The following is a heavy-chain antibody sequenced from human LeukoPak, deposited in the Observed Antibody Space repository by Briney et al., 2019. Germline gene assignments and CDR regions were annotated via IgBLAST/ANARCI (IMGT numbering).Heavy chain of an antibody. CDR1: GFTFSSYW. Sequence: GGSLRLSCAASGFTFSSYWMSWVRQAPGKGLEWVANIKQDGSEKYYVDSVKGRFTISRDNAKNSLYLQMNSLRAEDTAVYYCARVSKVFGSGSYSYPFDYWGQGTLVTVSS. V-gene: IGHV3-7*01. D-gene: IGHD3-10*01. J-gene: IGHJ4*02. CDR2: IKQDGSEK. CDR3: ARVSKVFGSGSYSYPFDY.